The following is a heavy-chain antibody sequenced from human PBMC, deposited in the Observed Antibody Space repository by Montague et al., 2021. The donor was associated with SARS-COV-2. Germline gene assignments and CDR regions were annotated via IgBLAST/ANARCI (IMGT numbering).Heavy chain of an antibody. V-gene: IGHV4-31*03. Sequence: TLSLTCTVSGGSISSGGYYWSWIRQHPGKGLEWIGYIDYSGSTYYNPCVKSRVTISVDTSKNQFSLKLSSVTAADTAVYYCARARITMIVVVNAFDIWGQGTMVTVSS. D-gene: IGHD3-22*01. CDR3: ARARITMIVVVNAFDI. CDR1: GGSISSGGYY. CDR2: IDYSGST. J-gene: IGHJ3*02.